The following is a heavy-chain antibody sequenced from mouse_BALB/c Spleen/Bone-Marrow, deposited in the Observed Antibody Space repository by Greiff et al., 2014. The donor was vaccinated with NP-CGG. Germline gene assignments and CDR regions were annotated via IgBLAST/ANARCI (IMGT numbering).Heavy chain of an antibody. V-gene: IGHV5-6*01. D-gene: IGHD1-1*01. CDR2: IGVGGTYT. CDR1: GFSFSGYG. Sequence: EVKLMESGGDLVKPGGSLKLSCAASGFSFSGYGMSWVRQTPDKRLEWVATIGVGGTYTYYPDSVKGRFTISRDNAKNTLYLRMSNLKSEDTAMYYCARPFTTVVATVFAYWGQGTLVTVSA. J-gene: IGHJ3*01. CDR3: ARPFTTVVATVFAY.